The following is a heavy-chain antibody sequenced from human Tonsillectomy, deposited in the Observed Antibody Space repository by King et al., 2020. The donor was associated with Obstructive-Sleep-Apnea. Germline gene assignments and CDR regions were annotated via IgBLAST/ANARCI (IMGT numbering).Heavy chain of an antibody. CDR3: ARHGGYSYGDTPRLNWFDP. V-gene: IGHV4-59*08. CDR2: LYYSGST. D-gene: IGHD4-17*01. Sequence: QLQESGPGLVRPSETLSLTCTVSGGSISSYYWSWIRQPPGKGLEWIGYLYYSGSTNYNPSFRSRVTISLGTSKNQFSLKMNSVTAADTAVYYCARHGGYSYGDTPRLNWFDPWGQGTLVTVSS. J-gene: IGHJ5*02. CDR1: GGSISSYY.